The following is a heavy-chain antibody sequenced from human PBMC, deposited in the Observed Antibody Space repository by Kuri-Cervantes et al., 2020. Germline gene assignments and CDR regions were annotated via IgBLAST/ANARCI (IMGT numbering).Heavy chain of an antibody. Sequence: GGSLRLSCAASGFTFSSYGMHWVRQAPGKGLEWVAVISYDGSNKYYADSVKGRFTISRDNSENTLYLQMNSLRAEDTAVYYCARDCSGGSCYSPWFDPWGQGTLVTVSS. CDR1: GFTFSSYG. D-gene: IGHD2-15*01. CDR3: ARDCSGGSCYSPWFDP. V-gene: IGHV3-30*03. J-gene: IGHJ5*02. CDR2: ISYDGSNK.